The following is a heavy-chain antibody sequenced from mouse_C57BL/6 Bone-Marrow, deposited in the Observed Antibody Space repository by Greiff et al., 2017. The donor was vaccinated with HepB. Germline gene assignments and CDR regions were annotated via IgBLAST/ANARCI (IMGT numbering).Heavy chain of an antibody. V-gene: IGHV5-17*01. CDR1: GFTFSDYG. Sequence: EVHLVESGGGLVKPGGSLKLSCAASGFTFSDYGMHWVRQAPEKGLEWVAYISSGSSTIYYADTVKGRFTISRDNAKNTLFLQMTSLRSEDTAMYYCARHVGFAYWGQGTLVTVSA. CDR2: ISSGSSTI. J-gene: IGHJ3*01. CDR3: ARHVGFAY.